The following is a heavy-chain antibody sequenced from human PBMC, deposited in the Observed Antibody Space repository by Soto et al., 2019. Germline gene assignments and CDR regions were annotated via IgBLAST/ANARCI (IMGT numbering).Heavy chain of an antibody. V-gene: IGHV1-46*01. CDR1: GYTFTSYY. D-gene: IGHD3-10*01. Sequence: ASVKVSCKASGYTFTSYYIHWVRQAPGQGLERMGIINPSDGSTSYAQKFQGRVTMTRDTSTSTVYMDMSSLKSEDTAMYYCASLYDSGYFDYWGQGTLVTAPQ. CDR3: ASLYDSGYFDY. J-gene: IGHJ4*02. CDR2: INPSDGST.